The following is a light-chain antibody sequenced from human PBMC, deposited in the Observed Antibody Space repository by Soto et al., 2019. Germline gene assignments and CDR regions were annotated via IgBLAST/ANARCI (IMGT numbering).Light chain of an antibody. CDR1: QSFSSSY. CDR3: QPYVASPWG. V-gene: IGKV3-20*01. J-gene: IGKJ1*01. Sequence: EIVLTQSPGTLSLSPGERATLSCRASQSFSSSYLAWYQQKPGQAPRLLIYAASSRATGIPDRFSGSVSGPEFPLTIPRREPEVFALYYCQPYVASPWGFGQGTKVEIK. CDR2: AAS.